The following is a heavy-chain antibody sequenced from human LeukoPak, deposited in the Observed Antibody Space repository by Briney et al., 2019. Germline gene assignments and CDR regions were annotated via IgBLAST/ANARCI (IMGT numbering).Heavy chain of an antibody. J-gene: IGHJ4*02. D-gene: IGHD1-26*01. V-gene: IGHV1-2*02. CDR2: INPNSGGT. Sequence: ASVKVSCKASGYTFTGYYMHWVRQAPGQGLEWMGWINPNSGGTNYAQKFLGRVTMTRDTSISTAYMELSRLRSDDTAVYYCARRRESGSLQHFDYWGQGTLVTVSS. CDR1: GYTFTGYY. CDR3: ARRRESGSLQHFDY.